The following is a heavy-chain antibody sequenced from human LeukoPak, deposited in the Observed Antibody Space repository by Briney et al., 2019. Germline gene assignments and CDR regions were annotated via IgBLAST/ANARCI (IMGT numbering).Heavy chain of an antibody. CDR1: GGTFSSYA. J-gene: IGHJ4*02. D-gene: IGHD4-17*01. Sequence: SVKVSCKASGGTFSSYAISWVRQAPGQGLEWMGGNIPIFGTANYAQKFQGRVTITADESTSTAYMELSSLRSEDTAVYYCARVPGGTVTGPFDYWGQGTLVTVSS. V-gene: IGHV1-69*13. CDR2: NIPIFGTA. CDR3: ARVPGGTVTGPFDY.